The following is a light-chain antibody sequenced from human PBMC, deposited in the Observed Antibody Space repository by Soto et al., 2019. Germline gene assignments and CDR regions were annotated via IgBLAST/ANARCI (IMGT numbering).Light chain of an antibody. V-gene: IGKV1-5*03. CDR3: QQYNSYSLLT. J-gene: IGKJ4*01. CDR1: QKINNW. CDR2: KAS. Sequence: DIPLTQSPSTLSASVGDRVTITCRASQKINNWLAWYQQKPGTPPKLLISKASNLERGVPSRFSGSGSETEFTLTISSLQPDDFATYYCQQYNSYSLLTFAGGTRVDIK.